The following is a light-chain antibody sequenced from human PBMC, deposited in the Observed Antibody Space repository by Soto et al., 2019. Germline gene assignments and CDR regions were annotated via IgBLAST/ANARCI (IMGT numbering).Light chain of an antibody. J-gene: IGKJ1*01. Sequence: EIVTTQSPATLSVSPGERATLSCRASQSVSSNLAWYQQKPGQGPRLLIYGASTRASGIPGRFSGSGSGTEFTLTISSLQSEDFAVYYCQQYNNWPPWTVGQGTKVDIK. CDR3: QQYNNWPPWT. CDR2: GAS. CDR1: QSVSSN. V-gene: IGKV3-15*01.